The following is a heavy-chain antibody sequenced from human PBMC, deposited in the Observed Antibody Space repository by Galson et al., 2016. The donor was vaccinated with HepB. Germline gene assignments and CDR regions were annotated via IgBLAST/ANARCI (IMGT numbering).Heavy chain of an antibody. CDR3: ARDYDYVWGSYRTYYYYYGMDV. CDR2: INAGNGDT. J-gene: IGHJ6*02. D-gene: IGHD3-16*02. V-gene: IGHV1-3*01. Sequence: SVKVSCKASGYTFTSYAIHWVRQAPGQRLEWMGWINAGNGDTKYSQKFQGRATITRDTSATTAYMELSSLRSEDTAVYNCARDYDYVWGSYRTYYYYYGMDVWGQGTTVTVSS. CDR1: GYTFTSYA.